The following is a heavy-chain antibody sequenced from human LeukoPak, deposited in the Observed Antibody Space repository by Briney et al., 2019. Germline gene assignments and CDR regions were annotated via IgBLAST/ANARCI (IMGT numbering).Heavy chain of an antibody. J-gene: IGHJ4*02. CDR1: VGSINSYY. CDR3: ARAHCSGGSCYQLPSPYFDY. CDR2: IYYTGST. V-gene: IGHV4-59*08. Sequence: SETLSLTCTVSVGSINSYYWSWIRQPPGKGLEWIAYIYYTGSTNYNPSLKSRVTISVDTSMNQFSLKLSSVTAADTAVYYCARAHCSGGSCYQLPSPYFDYWGQGTLVTVSS. D-gene: IGHD2-15*01.